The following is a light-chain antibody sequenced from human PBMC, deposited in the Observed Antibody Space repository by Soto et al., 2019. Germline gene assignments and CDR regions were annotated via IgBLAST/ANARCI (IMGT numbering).Light chain of an antibody. J-gene: IGKJ4*01. Sequence: EVAVTKSAFALSCAHQYTATLSFRASQSVTNSYLAWYQQKPGQAPRLLIFGASTRAAGIPARFSGSGSGTEFTLTISSLQSEDFAVYYCQQDSNPPLNFGGGTKVDIK. CDR2: GAS. CDR1: QSVTNSY. CDR3: QQDSNPPLN. V-gene: IGKV3-15*01.